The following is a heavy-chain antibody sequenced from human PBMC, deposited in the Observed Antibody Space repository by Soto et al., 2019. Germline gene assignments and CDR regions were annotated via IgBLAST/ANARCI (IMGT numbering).Heavy chain of an antibody. CDR3: ARDELLWFGDQGGFDY. CDR2: ISAYNGNT. CDR1: GYTFPSYG. J-gene: IGHJ4*02. D-gene: IGHD3-10*01. V-gene: IGHV1-18*04. Sequence: GASVKVSCKASGYTFPSYGISWVRQAPGQGLEWMGWISAYNGNTNYAQKLQGRVTMTTDTSTSTAYMELRSLRSDDTAVYYCARDELLWFGDQGGFDYWGQGTLVTVSS.